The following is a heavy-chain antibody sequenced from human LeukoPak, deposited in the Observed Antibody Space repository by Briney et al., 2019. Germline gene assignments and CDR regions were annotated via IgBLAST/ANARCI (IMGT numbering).Heavy chain of an antibody. V-gene: IGHV1-18*01. CDR3: ARDRKDGYSYGPYYYYGMDV. CDR1: GYTFTSYV. J-gene: IGHJ6*02. D-gene: IGHD5-18*01. Sequence: ASVKVSCKASGYTFTSYVISWVRQAPGQGLEWMGWISAYNGNTNYAQKLQGRVTMTTDTSTSTAYMELRSLRSDDTAVYYCARDRKDGYSYGPYYYYGMDVWGQGTLVTVSS. CDR2: ISAYNGNT.